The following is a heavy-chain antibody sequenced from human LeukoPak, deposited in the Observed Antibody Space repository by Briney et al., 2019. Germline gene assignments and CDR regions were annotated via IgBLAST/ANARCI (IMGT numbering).Heavy chain of an antibody. CDR3: ARGYVLPGYSAPVGDY. CDR2: INPSGGGT. J-gene: IGHJ4*02. CDR1: GCTFITYY. D-gene: IGHD3-9*01. Sequence: ASVTVSCMASGCTFITYYMHWVRQAPGQGLDWMGIINPSGGGTTYAQKFHGRAIVTMDTSTNPVYMELSGLRSEDTAVYYCARGYVLPGYSAPVGDYWGQGTLVTVSS. V-gene: IGHV1-46*01.